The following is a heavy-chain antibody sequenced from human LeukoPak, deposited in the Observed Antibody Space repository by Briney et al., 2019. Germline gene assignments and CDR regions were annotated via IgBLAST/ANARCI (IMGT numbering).Heavy chain of an antibody. V-gene: IGHV4-4*07. D-gene: IGHD3-22*01. CDR1: GGSISGYY. Sequence: PSETLSLTCTVSGGSISGYYWSWIRQPAGKGLEWIGRIYTSGNTNYNPSLTSRLTMSVDTSKNQFSLKLSSVTAAYTAVYYCARQSDSSGYYYLGAFDFWGQGTMVTVSS. CDR3: ARQSDSSGYYYLGAFDF. CDR2: IYTSGNT. J-gene: IGHJ3*01.